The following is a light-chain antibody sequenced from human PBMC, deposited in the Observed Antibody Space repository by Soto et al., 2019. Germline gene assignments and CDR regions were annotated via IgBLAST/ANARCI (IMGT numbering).Light chain of an antibody. Sequence: QSVLTQPASVSGSPGQSIALSCTGTSNDVGGYNYVSWYQQHPGKAPKLMIYDVSARPSGVSNRFSGSKSDNTASLTISGLQAEDEADYYCSSYTSSNTVVFGGGTKLTVL. CDR1: SNDVGGYNY. J-gene: IGLJ2*01. CDR3: SSYTSSNTVV. CDR2: DVS. V-gene: IGLV2-14*01.